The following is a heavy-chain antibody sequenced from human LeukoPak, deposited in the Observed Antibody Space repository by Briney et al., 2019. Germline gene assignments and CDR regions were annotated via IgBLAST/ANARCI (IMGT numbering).Heavy chain of an antibody. Sequence: GGSLRLSCAAPGFTSSGFTFSSHWMSWVRQAPGKGLEWVATMNQDGSEKYYVDSVKGRFTISGDSAKNSLYLQMNGLRAEDTSVYYCTEVSGYWGQGTLVTVSS. V-gene: IGHV3-7*01. J-gene: IGHJ4*02. CDR1: GFTFSSHW. CDR2: MNQDGSEK. CDR3: TEVSGY.